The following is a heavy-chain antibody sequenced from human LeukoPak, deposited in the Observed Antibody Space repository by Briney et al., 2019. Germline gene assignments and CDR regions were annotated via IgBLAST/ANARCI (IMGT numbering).Heavy chain of an antibody. CDR1: GFTLSTYY. Sequence: PGGSLRLSCAASGFTLSTYYMYWVRQAPGKGLEWVSVIYSDGSTFYADSVKGRFTISRDNSKNTLYLQMNSLRAEDTAVYYCARGYNWNDRLDYWGQGTLVTVSS. V-gene: IGHV3-53*01. CDR3: ARGYNWNDRLDY. CDR2: IYSDGST. D-gene: IGHD1-1*01. J-gene: IGHJ4*02.